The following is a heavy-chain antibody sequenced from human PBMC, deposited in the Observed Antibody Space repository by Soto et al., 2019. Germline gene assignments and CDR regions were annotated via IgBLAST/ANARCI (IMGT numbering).Heavy chain of an antibody. D-gene: IGHD3-22*01. J-gene: IGHJ4*02. CDR1: GFTFSRYD. V-gene: IGHV3-30-3*01. CDR3: ARSQSNYYVICGYYHVLRSIVF. Sequence: GGSLRLSCAASGFTFSRYDMHWVRQAPGKGLEWVAFISYDGDNKYYAESVKGRFTISRDNSKNTLYLQMNSLRAEDTAVYYCARSQSNYYVICGYYHVLRSIVFRGQGTLLTRSS. CDR2: ISYDGDNK.